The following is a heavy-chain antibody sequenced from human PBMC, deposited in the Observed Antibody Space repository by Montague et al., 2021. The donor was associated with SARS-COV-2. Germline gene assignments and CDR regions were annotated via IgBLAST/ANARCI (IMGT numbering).Heavy chain of an antibody. J-gene: IGHJ4*02. Sequence: SETLSLTCTVSGGSISSYYWSWIRQPPGKGLEWIGYIYYSGSTNYNTSLKGPVTISVDTSKNQFSLKLSSVTAADTAVYYCARGDVEMATIKSGGPFYHFDYWGQGTLVTVSS. CDR1: GGSISSYY. CDR3: ARGDVEMATIKSGGPFYHFDY. CDR2: IYYSGST. V-gene: IGHV4-59*13. D-gene: IGHD5-24*01.